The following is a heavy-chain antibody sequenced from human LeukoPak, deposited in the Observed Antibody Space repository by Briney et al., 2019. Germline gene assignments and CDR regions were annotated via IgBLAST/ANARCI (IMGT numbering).Heavy chain of an antibody. CDR3: ARDGDNYGSGSYYNPGGYYYYYMDV. CDR1: GSMYNYY. J-gene: IGHJ6*03. V-gene: IGHV4-34*01. D-gene: IGHD3-10*01. Sequence: SETLSLTCTVSGSMYNYYWSWIRQPPGKGLEWIGEINHSGSTNYNPSLKSRVTISVDTSKNQFSLKLSSVTAADTAVYYCARDGDNYGSGSYYNPGGYYYYYMDVWGKGTTVTVSS. CDR2: INHSGST.